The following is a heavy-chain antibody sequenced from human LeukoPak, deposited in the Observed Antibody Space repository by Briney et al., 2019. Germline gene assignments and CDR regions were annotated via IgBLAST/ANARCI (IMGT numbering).Heavy chain of an antibody. J-gene: IGHJ4*02. CDR2: IYYSGST. Sequence: PSQTLSLTCTVSGGSISSGGYYWSWIRQHPGKGLEWIGYIYYSGSTYYNPSLTSRVTISVDTSKNQFSLKLSSVTAADTAVYYCARGNTILEDYWGQGTLVTVSS. V-gene: IGHV4-31*03. CDR3: ARGNTILEDY. D-gene: IGHD3-3*01. CDR1: GGSISSGGYY.